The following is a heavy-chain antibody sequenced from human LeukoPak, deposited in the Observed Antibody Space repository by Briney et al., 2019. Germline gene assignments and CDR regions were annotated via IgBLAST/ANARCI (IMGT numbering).Heavy chain of an antibody. V-gene: IGHV3-23*01. CDR1: GFTFSSYA. Sequence: PLGVLRLSCAASGFTFSSYAMSWVRQAPGKGLEWVSAISGSGGSTYYADSVKGRFTISRDNSKNTLYLQMNSLRAEDTAVCYCAKSRTVWEATPYYFDYWGQGTLVTVSS. D-gene: IGHD1-26*01. CDR2: ISGSGGST. CDR3: AKSRTVWEATPYYFDY. J-gene: IGHJ4*02.